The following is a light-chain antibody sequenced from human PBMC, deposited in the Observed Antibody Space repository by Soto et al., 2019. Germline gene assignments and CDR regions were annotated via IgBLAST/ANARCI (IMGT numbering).Light chain of an antibody. CDR3: LLFRGSPT. CDR1: QVVVTAY. V-gene: IGKV3-20*01. Sequence: EIVLTQSPGTLSLSPGERATLSCRASQVVVTAYIHWYQHKPGQAPRLLISGASTRASGIPDRFSGSGGGTDFTLTINRVEPEDCAVYYCLLFRGSPTFGPGSRVHI. J-gene: IGKJ3*01. CDR2: GAS.